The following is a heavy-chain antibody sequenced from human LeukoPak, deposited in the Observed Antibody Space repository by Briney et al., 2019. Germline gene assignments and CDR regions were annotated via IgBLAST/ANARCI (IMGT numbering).Heavy chain of an antibody. CDR1: GFTFSNYW. CDR2: IKQDGSVK. V-gene: IGHV3-7*01. D-gene: IGHD6-6*01. Sequence: GGSLRLSCAASGFTFSNYWMSWVRQAPGEGLEWVAKIKQDGSVKYYVDSVKGRFTISRDNAKNFLQMSSLRVEDTAVYYCARIGYSSSSLDYWGQGTLVTVSS. J-gene: IGHJ4*02. CDR3: ARIGYSSSSLDY.